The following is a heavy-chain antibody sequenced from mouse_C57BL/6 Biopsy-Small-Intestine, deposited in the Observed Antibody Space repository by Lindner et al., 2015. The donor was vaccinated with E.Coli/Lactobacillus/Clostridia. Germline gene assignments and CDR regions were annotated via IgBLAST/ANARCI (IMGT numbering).Heavy chain of an antibody. CDR1: GYTFTGYW. CDR3: TRNYGSSQYYFDY. V-gene: IGHV1-9*01. J-gene: IGHJ2*01. D-gene: IGHD1-1*01. CDR2: INPGSGGT. Sequence: VQLQESGAELMKPGASVKLSCKATGYTFTGYWIEWVKQRPGHGLEWIGEINPGSGGTNYNEKFKGKATLTADKSSSTAYMQLSSLTSEDSAVYYCTRNYGSSQYYFDYWGQGTTLTVSS.